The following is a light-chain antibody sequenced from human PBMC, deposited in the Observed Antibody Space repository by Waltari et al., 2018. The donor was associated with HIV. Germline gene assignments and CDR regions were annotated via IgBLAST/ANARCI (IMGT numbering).Light chain of an antibody. CDR3: QSADNSGCWV. V-gene: IGLV3-25*03. Sequence: SYELTQPPSVSVSPGQTARITCSGDALPKQYTFWYQQKPGQAPVLVIYKDSERPSGIPERLSASTSGTTVTLTIIGVQAEDEADYYCQSADNSGCWVFGGGTKLTVL. CDR1: ALPKQY. CDR2: KDS. J-gene: IGLJ3*02.